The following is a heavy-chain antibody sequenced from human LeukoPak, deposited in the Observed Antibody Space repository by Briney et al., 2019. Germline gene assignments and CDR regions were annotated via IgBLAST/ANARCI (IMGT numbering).Heavy chain of an antibody. CDR1: GYTVTSYY. Sequence: ASVKVSCKASGYTVTSYYMHWVRQAPGQGLEWMGILNPSGGSISYAQKFQGRATLTRATSTSTVYMELSSLRSEDTAVYYCASVYNYGMDVWGQGTTVIVSS. J-gene: IGHJ6*02. V-gene: IGHV1-46*01. CDR3: ASVYNYGMDV. CDR2: LNPSGGSI.